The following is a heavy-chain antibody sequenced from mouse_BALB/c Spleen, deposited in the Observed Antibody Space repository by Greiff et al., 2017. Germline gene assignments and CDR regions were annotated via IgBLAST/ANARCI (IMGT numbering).Heavy chain of an antibody. Sequence: VQLQQSGTVLARPGASVKMSCQASGYTFTSYWMHWVKQRPGQGLEWIGAIYPGNSDTSYNQKFKGKAKLTAVTSTSTAYMELSSLTNEDSAVYYCTRSFGTTVVVSDYWGQGTTLTVSS. CDR2: IYPGNSDT. CDR1: GYTFTSYW. D-gene: IGHD1-1*01. V-gene: IGHV1-5*01. J-gene: IGHJ2*01. CDR3: TRSFGTTVVVSDY.